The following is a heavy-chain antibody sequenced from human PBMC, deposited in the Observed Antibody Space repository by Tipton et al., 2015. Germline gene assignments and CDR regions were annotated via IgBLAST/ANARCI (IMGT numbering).Heavy chain of an antibody. J-gene: IGHJ6*02. V-gene: IGHV4-34*01. CDR2: IYHSGTT. D-gene: IGHD5-24*01. Sequence: TLSLTCSLSGGSFYTYYGTWIRQPPGQGLEWIGEIYHSGTTNYNPSLRVRFTISLGTSKNQLSLKVDSVTAADTAIYYCARGGSPIIEMAYHHYGLDVWGQGTTVTVSS. CDR1: GGSFYTYY. CDR3: ARGGSPIIEMAYHHYGLDV.